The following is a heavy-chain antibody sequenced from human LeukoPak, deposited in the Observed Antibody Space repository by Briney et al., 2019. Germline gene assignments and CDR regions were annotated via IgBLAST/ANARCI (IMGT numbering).Heavy chain of an antibody. CDR1: GGSISSGDYY. V-gene: IGHV4-30-4*01. CDR2: IYYSGST. Sequence: SETLSLTCTGSGGSISSGDYYWSWIRQPPGKGLEWIGYIYYSGSTYYNPSLKSRVTISVDTSKNQFSLKLSSVTAADTAVYYCARVAVGGYSYGPLDYWGQGTLVTVSS. D-gene: IGHD5-18*01. CDR3: ARVAVGGYSYGPLDY. J-gene: IGHJ4*02.